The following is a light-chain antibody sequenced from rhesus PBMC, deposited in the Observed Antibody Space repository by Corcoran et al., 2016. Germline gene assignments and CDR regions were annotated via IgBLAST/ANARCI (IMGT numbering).Light chain of an antibody. J-gene: IGKJ1*01. Sequence: DIQMTQSPSSLSASVGDTVTITCQASQGITKYLAWYQQKPGKAPKLLIYDAATLQSGVPSRFRGSGSGSDFTLTISSLQPEDCATYYCQQHTAYPRTFGQGTKVEV. V-gene: IGKV1-25*01. CDR1: QGITKY. CDR2: DAA. CDR3: QQHTAYPRT.